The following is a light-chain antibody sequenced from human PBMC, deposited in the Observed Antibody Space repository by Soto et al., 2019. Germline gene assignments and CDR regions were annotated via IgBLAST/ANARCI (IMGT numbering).Light chain of an antibody. V-gene: IGKV3-15*01. CDR1: QSVSSN. CDR3: QQRSNWPRVYT. Sequence: EIVMTQSPATLSVSPGERATLSCRASQSVSSNLAWYQQKPGQAPRLLIYGASTRATGIPARFSGSGSGTDFTLTISSLEPEDFAVYYCQQRSNWPRVYTFGQGTRLEIK. CDR2: GAS. J-gene: IGKJ5*01.